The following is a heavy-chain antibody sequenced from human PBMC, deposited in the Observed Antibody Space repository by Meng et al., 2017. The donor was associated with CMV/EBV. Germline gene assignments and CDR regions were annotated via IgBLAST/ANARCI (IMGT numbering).Heavy chain of an antibody. CDR3: ARALVRTSPPDY. Sequence: GESLKISCAASGFTFSDYYMSWIRQAPGKGLEWVSYISSSGNTIYYADSVKGRFTISRDNAKNSLYLQMNSLRAEDTAVYYCARALVRTSPPDYWGQGTLVTVSS. CDR1: GFTFSDYY. CDR2: ISSSGNTI. D-gene: IGHD6-6*01. V-gene: IGHV3-11*04. J-gene: IGHJ4*02.